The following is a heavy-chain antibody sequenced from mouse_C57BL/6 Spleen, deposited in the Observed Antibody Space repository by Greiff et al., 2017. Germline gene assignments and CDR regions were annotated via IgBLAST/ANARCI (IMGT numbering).Heavy chain of an antibody. J-gene: IGHJ2*01. D-gene: IGHD1-1*01. CDR1: GYSFTSYY. CDR2: IYPGSGNT. Sequence: VQLQQSGPEPVKPGASVKISCKASGYSFTSYYIHWVKQRPGQGLEWIGWIYPGSGNTKYNEKFKGKATLTADTSSSTAYMQLSSLTSEDSAVYCCARPITTEGDYWGQGTTLTVSS. CDR3: ARPITTEGDY. V-gene: IGHV1-66*01.